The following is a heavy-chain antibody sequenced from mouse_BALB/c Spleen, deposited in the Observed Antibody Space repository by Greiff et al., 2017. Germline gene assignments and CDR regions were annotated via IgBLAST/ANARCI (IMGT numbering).Heavy chain of an antibody. CDR2: ISYSGST. J-gene: IGHJ3*01. V-gene: IGHV3-2*02. D-gene: IGHD2-14*01. CDR3: ARSNRLLFAY. Sequence: EVQLVESGPGLVKPSQSLSLTCTVTGYSITSDYAWNWIRQFPGNKLEWMGYISYSGSTSYNPSLKSRISITRDTSKNQFFLQLNSVTTEDTATYYCARSNRLLFAYWGQGTLVTVSA. CDR1: GYSITSDYA.